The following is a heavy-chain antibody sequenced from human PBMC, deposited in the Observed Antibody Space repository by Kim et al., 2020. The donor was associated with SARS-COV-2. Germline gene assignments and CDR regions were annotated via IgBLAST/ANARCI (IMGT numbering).Heavy chain of an antibody. J-gene: IGHJ3*02. V-gene: IGHV3-48*02. CDR3: ARVGDGYCSTTSCRRAFDM. CDR1: GFTFSSYS. CDR2: IRSSSIAM. D-gene: IGHD2-2*01. Sequence: GGSLRLSCAASGFTFSSYSLSWVRQAPGKGLEWVSYIRSSSIAMYYADPVRGRFTISRDNAKNSLYLQMNSLRDEDTAVYYCARVGDGYCSTTSCRRAFDMWGQGTKVTVSS.